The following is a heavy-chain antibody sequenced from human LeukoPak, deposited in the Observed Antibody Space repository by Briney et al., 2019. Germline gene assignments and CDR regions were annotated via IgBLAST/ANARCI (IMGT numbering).Heavy chain of an antibody. CDR2: INPSGGST. V-gene: IGHV1-46*01. Sequence: ASVKVSCKASGYTFTSYYMHWVRQAPGQGLEWMGIINPSGGSTSYAQKFQGRVTITADESTSTAYMELSSLRSEDTAVYYCARDLLDIVVDPNHNWFDPWGQGTLVTVSS. D-gene: IGHD2-15*01. CDR1: GYTFTSYY. J-gene: IGHJ5*02. CDR3: ARDLLDIVVDPNHNWFDP.